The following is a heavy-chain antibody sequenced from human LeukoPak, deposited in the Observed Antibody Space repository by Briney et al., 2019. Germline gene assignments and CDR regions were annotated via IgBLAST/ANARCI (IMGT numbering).Heavy chain of an antibody. CDR3: ARDLKAEYSSSWYFDY. D-gene: IGHD6-13*01. Sequence: PGGSLRLSCAASGFTFSSYGMHWVGQAPGKGLEWVAVISYDGSNKYYADSVKGRFTISRDNSKNTLYLQMNSLRAEDTAVYYCARDLKAEYSSSWYFDYWGQGTLVTVSS. J-gene: IGHJ4*02. CDR1: GFTFSSYG. CDR2: ISYDGSNK. V-gene: IGHV3-30*03.